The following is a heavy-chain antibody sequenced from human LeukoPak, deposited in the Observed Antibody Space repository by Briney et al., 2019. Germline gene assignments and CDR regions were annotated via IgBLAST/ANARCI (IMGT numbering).Heavy chain of an antibody. CDR3: ARDTASIAVAGTVGY. J-gene: IGHJ4*02. CDR2: ISSSSSYI. Sequence: GGSLRLSCAASGFTFSSYSMNWVRQAPGKGLEWVSSISSSSSYIYYADSVKGRFTISRDNAKNSLYLQMNSLRAEDTAVYYCARDTASIAVAGTVGYWGQGTLVTVSS. D-gene: IGHD6-19*01. CDR1: GFTFSSYS. V-gene: IGHV3-21*01.